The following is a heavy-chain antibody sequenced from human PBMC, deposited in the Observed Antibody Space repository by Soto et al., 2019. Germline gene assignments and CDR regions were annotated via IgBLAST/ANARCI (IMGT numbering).Heavy chain of an antibody. J-gene: IGHJ6*02. CDR1: GESFNGYY. Sequence: PSETLPHTYAVYGESFNGYYWTWIRQPPGKWLEWIGEINHSGSTNYNPSLKSRVTISVDTSKNQFSLKLSSVTAADTAVYYCARDKFQIRNYYGMDVWGQGTTVT. CDR2: INHSGST. V-gene: IGHV4-34*01. CDR3: ARDKFQIRNYYGMDV.